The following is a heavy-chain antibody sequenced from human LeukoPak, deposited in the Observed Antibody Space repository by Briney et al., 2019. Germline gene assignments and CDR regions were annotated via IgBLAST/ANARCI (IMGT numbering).Heavy chain of an antibody. Sequence: GGSLRLSCAASGFTFGDYAMHWVRQVPGKGLEWASLISGDGYITYYADSVKGRFTVSRDNSKNSLYLQMNGLRIEDTAFYYCAKDIENYDSTGHFDYWGQGTLVTVSS. CDR2: ISGDGYIT. CDR1: GFTFGDYA. J-gene: IGHJ4*02. D-gene: IGHD3-22*01. V-gene: IGHV3-43*02. CDR3: AKDIENYDSTGHFDY.